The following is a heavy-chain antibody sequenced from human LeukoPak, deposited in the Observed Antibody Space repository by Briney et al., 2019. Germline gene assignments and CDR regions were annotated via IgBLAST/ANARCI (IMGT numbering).Heavy chain of an antibody. CDR3: AREGLWFGESWQNPWFDP. CDR1: DGAIAGYS. V-gene: IGHV4-59*12. J-gene: IGHJ5*02. Sequence: SETLSLTCTVSDGAIAGYSWSWIRQPPGKGREWVGYIYYSGYTNYNPSLQSRVTVSVDTSKHQFSLKLSSVTAADTAVYYCAREGLWFGESWQNPWFDPWGQGTLVTVSS. D-gene: IGHD3-10*01. CDR2: IYYSGYT.